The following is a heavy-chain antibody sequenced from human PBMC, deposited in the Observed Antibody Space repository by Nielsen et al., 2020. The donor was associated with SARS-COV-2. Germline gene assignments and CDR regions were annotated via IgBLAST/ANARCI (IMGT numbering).Heavy chain of an antibody. J-gene: IGHJ6*02. CDR1: GFTFSDHY. CDR3: VRDTYGAYGMDV. Sequence: RGSLRLSCAASGFTFSDHYMDWVHQAPGKGLEWVGRSRNKANSYTTQYAASVKGRFTISRDDSKNSLYLQMNSLKTEDTALYYCVRDTYGAYGMDVWGQGTTVTVSS. D-gene: IGHD4-17*01. V-gene: IGHV3-72*01. CDR2: SRNKANSYTT.